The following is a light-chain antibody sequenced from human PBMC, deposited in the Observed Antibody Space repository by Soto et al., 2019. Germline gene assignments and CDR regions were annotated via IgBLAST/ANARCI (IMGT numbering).Light chain of an antibody. Sequence: DIQMTQSPASVSASVGDRVTITCRASEGINSWLAWYQQKPGKAPKLLNYGASSLQNGVPSRFSGSASTTDFTLTISSLQPEDFATYYYQQAKSFPSTFGQGTRLEIK. CDR3: QQAKSFPST. J-gene: IGKJ5*01. CDR1: EGINSW. V-gene: IGKV1D-12*01. CDR2: GAS.